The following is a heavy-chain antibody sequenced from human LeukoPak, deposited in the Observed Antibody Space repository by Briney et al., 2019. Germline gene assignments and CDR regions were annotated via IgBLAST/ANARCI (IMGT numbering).Heavy chain of an antibody. CDR1: GYTFTGYY. Sequence: GASVKVSCKASGYTFTGYYMHWVRQAPGQGLEWMGWINPNSGGTNYAQKFQGRVTMTRDTSINTAYMELSRLRSDDTAVYYCARDDSSGWYVDKYYFDYWGQGTLVTVSS. D-gene: IGHD6-19*01. V-gene: IGHV1-2*02. CDR2: INPNSGGT. J-gene: IGHJ4*02. CDR3: ARDDSSGWYVDKYYFDY.